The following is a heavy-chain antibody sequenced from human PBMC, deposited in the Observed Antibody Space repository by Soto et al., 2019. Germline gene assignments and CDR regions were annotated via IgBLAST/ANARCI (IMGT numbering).Heavy chain of an antibody. CDR2: ISHSGIT. CDR3: ARGLAVRGSYGLDV. Sequence: QLQLQESGSGLVKPSQTLSLTCAVSGASISSGGSSWSWIRQAPGTGLEWIGYISHSGITNYNPSLKSRVTISVDKSQNEFSLSLSFVTAADTAVYYCARGLAVRGSYGLDVWGQGTTVTVSS. CDR1: GASISSGGSS. V-gene: IGHV4-30-2*01. D-gene: IGHD3-10*01. J-gene: IGHJ6*02.